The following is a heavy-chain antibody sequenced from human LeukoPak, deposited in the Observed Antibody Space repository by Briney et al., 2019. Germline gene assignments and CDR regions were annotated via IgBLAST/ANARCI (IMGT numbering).Heavy chain of an antibody. J-gene: IGHJ6*03. Sequence: PSQTLSLTCTVSGGSISSGDYYWSWIRQPPGKGLEWIGYIYYSGSTNYNPSLKSRVTISVDTSKNQFSLKLSSVTAADTAVYYCARGYCSSTSCLWDYYYYMDVWGKGTTVTVSS. CDR3: ARGYCSSTSCLWDYYYYMDV. V-gene: IGHV4-61*08. CDR1: GGSISSGDYY. CDR2: IYYSGST. D-gene: IGHD2-2*01.